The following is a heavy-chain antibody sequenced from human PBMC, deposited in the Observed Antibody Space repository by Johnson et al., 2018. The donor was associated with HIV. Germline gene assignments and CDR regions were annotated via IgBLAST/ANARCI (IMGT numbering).Heavy chain of an antibody. D-gene: IGHD3-16*01. CDR2: INWNGGST. J-gene: IGHJ3*01. CDR3: AKDGGRWSYSFDV. V-gene: IGHV3-20*03. Sequence: VSGINWNGGSTGYADSVKGRFTVSRDNSKNTLYLQMNSLRGEDTAMYYCAKDGGRWSYSFDVWGQGTMVSVSS.